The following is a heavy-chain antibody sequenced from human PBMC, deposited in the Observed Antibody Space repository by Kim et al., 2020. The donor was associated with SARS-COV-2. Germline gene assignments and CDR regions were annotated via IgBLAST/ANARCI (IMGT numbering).Heavy chain of an antibody. D-gene: IGHD3-3*01. V-gene: IGHV3-23*01. CDR3: AKYDGFLEWLSNYYYYGMDV. Sequence: GGSLRLSCAASGFTFSSYAMSWVRQAPGKGLEWVSAISGSGGSTYYADSMKGRFTISRDNSKNTLYLQMNSLRAEDTAVYYCAKYDGFLEWLSNYYYYGMDVWGQGTTVTVSS. CDR2: ISGSGGST. J-gene: IGHJ6*02. CDR1: GFTFSSYA.